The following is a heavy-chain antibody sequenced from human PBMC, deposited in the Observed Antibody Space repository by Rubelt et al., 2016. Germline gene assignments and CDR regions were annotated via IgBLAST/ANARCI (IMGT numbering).Heavy chain of an antibody. CDR3: ARSGPDVVVPAAIRVEGDAFDI. Sequence: EVQLVESGGGLVQPGGSLRLSCAASGFTFSSYWMHWVRQAPGKGLVWVSRINSDGSSTSYADSVKGRFTIYRDNAKNTLDLQMNSLRAEDTAVYYCARSGPDVVVPAAIRVEGDAFDIWGQGTMVTVSS. J-gene: IGHJ3*02. CDR2: INSDGSST. V-gene: IGHV3-74*01. CDR1: GFTFSSYW. D-gene: IGHD2-2*02.